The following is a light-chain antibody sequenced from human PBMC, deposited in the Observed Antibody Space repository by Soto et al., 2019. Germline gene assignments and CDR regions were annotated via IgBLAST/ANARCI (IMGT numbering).Light chain of an antibody. CDR1: QSVSRNY. Sequence: EVVLTQSPGTLSLSPGERATLSCSASQSVSRNYLAWYQKKPGQAPRLLIYGASTRAAAIPDRFSGSGSGTDFTLTISSLEPEDFAVYYCQQRSNWPPTWTFGQGTKVDIK. CDR2: GAS. CDR3: QQRSNWPPTWT. J-gene: IGKJ1*01. V-gene: IGKV3D-20*02.